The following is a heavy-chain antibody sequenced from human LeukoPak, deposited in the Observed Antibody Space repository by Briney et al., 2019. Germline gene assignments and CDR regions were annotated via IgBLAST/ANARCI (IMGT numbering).Heavy chain of an antibody. J-gene: IGHJ4*02. V-gene: IGHV4-38-2*01. D-gene: IGHD2-2*02. CDR3: AGPRGTYTDY. Sequence: SETLSLTCAVSGYSISTGYFWGWIRPSPGQGLEWIGSIFHTASTSYNPSLKSRVTLSVDTSKNEFSLKLTPVTAADTALYYCAGPRGTYTDYWGQGTLVIVSS. CDR1: GYSISTGYF. CDR2: IFHTAST.